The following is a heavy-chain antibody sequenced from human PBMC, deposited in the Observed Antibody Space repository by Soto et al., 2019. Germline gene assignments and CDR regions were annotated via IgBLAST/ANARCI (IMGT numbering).Heavy chain of an antibody. CDR2: ISAYNGNT. CDR1: GYTFTSYG. V-gene: IGHV1-18*01. D-gene: IGHD1-26*01. Sequence: ASVKVSCKASGYTFTSYGISWLLQAPGQGLEWMGWISAYNGNTNYAQKLQGRVTMTTDTSTSTAYMELRSLRSDDTAVYYCARDMVGATSNWFDPWGQGTLVTVSS. J-gene: IGHJ5*02. CDR3: ARDMVGATSNWFDP.